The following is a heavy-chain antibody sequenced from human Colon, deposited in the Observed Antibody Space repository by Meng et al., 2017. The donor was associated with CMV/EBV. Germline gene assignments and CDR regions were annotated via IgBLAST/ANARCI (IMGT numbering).Heavy chain of an antibody. CDR2: ISGSGGSK. V-gene: IGHV3-23*01. D-gene: IGHD6-19*01. Sequence: YGITCSNYAMSGVREARGKGMERGATISGSGGSKYYADFVKGLFTITRDNSKNTLYLQMNSLRAEDTALYYCAKDYSSGWYDYWGQGTLVTVSS. CDR1: GITCSNYA. J-gene: IGHJ4*02. CDR3: AKDYSSGWYDY.